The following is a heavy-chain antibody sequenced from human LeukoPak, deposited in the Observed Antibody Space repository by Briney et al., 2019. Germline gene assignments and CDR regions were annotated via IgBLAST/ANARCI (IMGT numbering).Heavy chain of an antibody. J-gene: IGHJ6*03. CDR2: IYYSGST. D-gene: IGHD6-13*01. CDR1: GVSISSYY. Sequence: SETLSLTCTVSGVSISSYYWSWIRQPPGKGLEWIGYIYYSGSTNYNPSLKSRVTISVDTSKNQFSLKLSSVTAADTAVYYCARQQLHYYYYMDVWGKGTTVTVSS. CDR3: ARQQLHYYYYMDV. V-gene: IGHV4-59*01.